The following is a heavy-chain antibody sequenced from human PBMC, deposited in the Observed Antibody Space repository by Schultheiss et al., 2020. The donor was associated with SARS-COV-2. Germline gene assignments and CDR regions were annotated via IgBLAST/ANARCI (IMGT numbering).Heavy chain of an antibody. D-gene: IGHD2-8*01. Sequence: GGSLRLSCAASGFTFSSYAMHWVRQAPGKGLEWVAVISYDGSNKYYADSVKGRFTISRDNSKNTLYLQMNSLRAEDTAVYYCAREVWYGDYWGQGTLVTVSS. CDR2: ISYDGSNK. CDR1: GFTFSSYA. J-gene: IGHJ4*02. V-gene: IGHV3-30*01. CDR3: AREVWYGDY.